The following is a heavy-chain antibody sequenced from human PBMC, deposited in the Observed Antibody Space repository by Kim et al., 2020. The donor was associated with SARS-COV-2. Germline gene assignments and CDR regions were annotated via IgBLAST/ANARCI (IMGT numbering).Heavy chain of an antibody. D-gene: IGHD2-2*01. J-gene: IGHJ4*02. CDR3: ARGHAMMRY. CDR2: INHSGST. CDR1: GGSFSGYY. Sequence: SETLSLTCAVYGGSFSGYYWSWIRQPPGKGLEWIGEINHSGSTNYNPSLKSRVTISVDTSKNQFSLKLSSVTAADMAVYYCARGHAMMRYWGQGTLVTVS. V-gene: IGHV4-34*01.